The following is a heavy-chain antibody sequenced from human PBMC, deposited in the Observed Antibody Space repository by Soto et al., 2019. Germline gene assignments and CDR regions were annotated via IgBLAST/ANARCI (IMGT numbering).Heavy chain of an antibody. CDR3: AKDIGRGWGSWYPN. CDR1: GFTFDDYA. D-gene: IGHD2-21*01. CDR2: ISWNSGSI. J-gene: IGHJ4*02. V-gene: IGHV3-9*01. Sequence: GGSLRLSCAASGFTFDDYAMHWVRQAPGKGLEWVSGISWNSGSIGYADSVKGRFTISRDNAKNSLYLQMNSLRAEDTALYYCAKDIGRGWGSWYPNWGQGTLVTVSS.